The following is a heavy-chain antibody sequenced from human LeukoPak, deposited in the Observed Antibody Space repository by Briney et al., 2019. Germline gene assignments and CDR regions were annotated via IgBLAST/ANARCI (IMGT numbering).Heavy chain of an antibody. J-gene: IGHJ3*01. Sequence: GGSLRLSCAASGFTLSNYWMHWVRHAPGKGLVWGSRIKTDGSNTYYADSVKGRFTISRDNAKHTLYLQMTSLRLEATALYYCARESFCSGGSCYSGRAFDVWGQGTIVTVSS. D-gene: IGHD2-15*01. CDR1: GFTLSNYW. CDR3: ARESFCSGGSCYSGRAFDV. V-gene: IGHV3-74*01. CDR2: IKTDGSNT.